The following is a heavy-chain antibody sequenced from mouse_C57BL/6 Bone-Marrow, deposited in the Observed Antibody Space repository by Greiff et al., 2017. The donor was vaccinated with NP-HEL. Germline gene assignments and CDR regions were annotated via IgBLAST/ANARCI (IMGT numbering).Heavy chain of an antibody. CDR2: IWTGGGT. J-gene: IGHJ4*01. Sequence: QVQLQQSGPGLVAPSQSLSITCTVSGFSLTSYAISWVRQPPGKGLEWLGVIWTGGGTNYNSALKSRLSISKDNSKSQVFLKMNSLQTDDTARYYCARNTLFLYGSSYGAMDYWGQGTSVTVSS. V-gene: IGHV2-9-1*01. D-gene: IGHD1-1*01. CDR3: ARNTLFLYGSSYGAMDY. CDR1: GFSLTSYA.